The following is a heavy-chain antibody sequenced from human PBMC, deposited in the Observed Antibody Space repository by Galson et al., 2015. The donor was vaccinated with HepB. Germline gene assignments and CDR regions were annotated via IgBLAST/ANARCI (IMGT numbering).Heavy chain of an antibody. D-gene: IGHD1-7*01. CDR2: IIPIFGTA. CDR1: RGTFSSYA. J-gene: IGHJ4*02. V-gene: IGHV1-69*13. CDR3: ARGWVLTGTTSLGFDY. Sequence: SVKVSCKASRGTFSSYAISWVRQAPGQGLEWMGGIIPIFGTANYAQKFQGRVTITADESTSTAYMELSSLRSEDTAVYYCARGWVLTGTTSLGFDYWGQGTLVTVSS.